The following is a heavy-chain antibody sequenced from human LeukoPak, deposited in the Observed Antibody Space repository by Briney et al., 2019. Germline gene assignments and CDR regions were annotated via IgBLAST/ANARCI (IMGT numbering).Heavy chain of an antibody. J-gene: IGHJ5*02. CDR2: MNPNSGNT. CDR3: ARGFRDYGDYFWFDP. Sequence: ASVKVSCKASGYTFISYDINWVRQATGQGLEWMGWMNPNSGNTGYAQKFQDRVTMTRNTSISTAYMELSSLRSEDTAVYYCARGFRDYGDYFWFDPWGQGTLVTVSS. V-gene: IGHV1-8*01. D-gene: IGHD4-17*01. CDR1: GYTFISYD.